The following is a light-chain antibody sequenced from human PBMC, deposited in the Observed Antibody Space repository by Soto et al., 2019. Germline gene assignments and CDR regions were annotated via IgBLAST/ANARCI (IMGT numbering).Light chain of an antibody. V-gene: IGKV3D-20*01. Sequence: EIVLSQSPATLSLSPGERATLSCGASQSVGYHLAWYQQKPGQAPRLVIYDTFNRATGIPARFSGSGSGTDFTLTISRLEPEDFAMYFCQQYVSSPQTFGQGTKVDIK. CDR2: DTF. CDR3: QQYVSSPQT. CDR1: QSVGYH. J-gene: IGKJ1*01.